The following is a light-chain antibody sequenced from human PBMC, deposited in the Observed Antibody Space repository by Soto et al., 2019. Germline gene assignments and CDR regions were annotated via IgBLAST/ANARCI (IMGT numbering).Light chain of an antibody. CDR3: SSYTSSSALLL. J-gene: IGLJ2*01. V-gene: IGLV2-14*01. CDR2: EVS. CDR1: SSDIGGYNY. Sequence: QSALTQPASVSGSPGQSITISCTGASSDIGGYNYVSWYQQHPGTAPQLMIYEVSNRPSGVSNRFSGSKSGNTASLTISGLQAEDEADYYCSSYTSSSALLLFGGGTKVTVL.